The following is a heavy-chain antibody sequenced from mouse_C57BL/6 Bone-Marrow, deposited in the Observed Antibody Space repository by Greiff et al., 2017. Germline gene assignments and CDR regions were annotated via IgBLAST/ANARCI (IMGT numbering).Heavy chain of an antibody. CDR2: IYPRDGST. D-gene: IGHD1-1*01. J-gene: IGHJ3*01. CDR3: ARSLLPGRFAY. V-gene: IGHV1-85*01. Sequence: VKLQESGPELVKPGASVKLSCKASGYTFTSYDINWVKQRPGQGLEWIGWIYPRDGSTKYNEKFKGKATLTVDTSSSTAYMELHSLTSEDSAVYFCARSLLPGRFAYWGQGTLVTVSA. CDR1: GYTFTSYD.